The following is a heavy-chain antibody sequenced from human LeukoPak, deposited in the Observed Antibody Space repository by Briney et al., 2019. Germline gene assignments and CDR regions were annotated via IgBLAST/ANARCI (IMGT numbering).Heavy chain of an antibody. CDR3: ARVTGYSYGYIIDY. Sequence: SETLSLTCTVSGYSISSGYYWGWIRQPPGKGLEWIGYIYYSGSTNYNPSLKSRVTISVDTSKNQFSLKLSSVTAADTAVYYCARVTGYSYGYIIDYWGQGTLVTVSS. V-gene: IGHV4-61*01. CDR1: GYSISSGYY. J-gene: IGHJ4*02. D-gene: IGHD5-18*01. CDR2: IYYSGST.